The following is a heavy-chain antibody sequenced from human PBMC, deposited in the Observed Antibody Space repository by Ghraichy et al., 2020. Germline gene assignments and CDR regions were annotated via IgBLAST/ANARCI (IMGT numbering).Heavy chain of an antibody. Sequence: GGSLRLSCAASGGFAVSSNYMKWIRQPPGKGLEWVSLIYSRGVTQYADSVRGRFTISRDGSKNTLYLPMSSLRVEATAIYYCASDGFSGGQGTLVTVSS. V-gene: IGHV3-66*01. CDR2: IYSRGVT. CDR1: GGFAVSSNY. D-gene: IGHD5-12*01. CDR3: ASDGFS. J-gene: IGHJ4*02.